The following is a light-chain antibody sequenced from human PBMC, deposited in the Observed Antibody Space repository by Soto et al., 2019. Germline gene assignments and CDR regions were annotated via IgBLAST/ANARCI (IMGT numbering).Light chain of an antibody. J-gene: IGLJ3*02. CDR3: ATWDVSLNGRV. CDR2: RNN. CDR1: SSNIGSNY. Sequence: QSVLTQPPSASGTPGQRVTISCSGSSSNIGSNYVYWYQQLPGTAPKLLIYRNNQRPSGVPDRFSGSKSGTSASLAISGLRSEDEADYYCATWDVSLNGRVFGGGTKVTVL. V-gene: IGLV1-47*01.